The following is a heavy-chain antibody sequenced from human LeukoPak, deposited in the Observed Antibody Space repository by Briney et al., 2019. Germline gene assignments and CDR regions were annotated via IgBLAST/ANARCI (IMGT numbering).Heavy chain of an antibody. J-gene: IGHJ4*02. D-gene: IGHD6-13*01. Sequence: SETLSLTCTVSGGSISSYCWSWIRQPPGKGLGWIGYIYYSGSTNYNPSLKSRVTISVDTSKNQFSLKLSSVTAADTAVYYCASSSLQQLVIDYWGQGTLVTVSS. V-gene: IGHV4-59*01. CDR1: GGSISSYC. CDR3: ASSSLQQLVIDY. CDR2: IYYSGST.